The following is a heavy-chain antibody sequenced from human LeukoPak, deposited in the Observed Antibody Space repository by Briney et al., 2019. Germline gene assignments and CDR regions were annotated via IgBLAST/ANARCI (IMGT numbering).Heavy chain of an antibody. CDR3: ARTDSGPTYYYYYMDV. V-gene: IGHV4-34*01. CDR2: INHSGST. CDR1: GGSFSGYY. J-gene: IGHJ6*03. D-gene: IGHD5-12*01. Sequence: SETLSLTCAVYGGSFSGYYWSWIRQPPGKGLEWIGEINHSGSTNYNPSLKSRVTISVDTSKNQFSLKLSSVTAADTAVYYCARTDSGPTYYYYYMDVWGKGTTVTVSS.